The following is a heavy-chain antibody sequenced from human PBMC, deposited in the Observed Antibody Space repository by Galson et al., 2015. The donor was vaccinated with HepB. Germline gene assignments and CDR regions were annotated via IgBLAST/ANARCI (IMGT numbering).Heavy chain of an antibody. CDR2: ISGSGGST. Sequence: SLRLSCAASGFTFSSYAMSWVRQAPGKGLEWVSAISGSGGSTYYADSVKGRFTISRDNSKNTLYLQMNSLRAEDTAVYYCAKVSSATLLFDLFDYWGQGTLVTVSS. V-gene: IGHV3-23*01. CDR1: GFTFSSYA. D-gene: IGHD6-19*01. J-gene: IGHJ4*02. CDR3: AKVSSATLLFDLFDY.